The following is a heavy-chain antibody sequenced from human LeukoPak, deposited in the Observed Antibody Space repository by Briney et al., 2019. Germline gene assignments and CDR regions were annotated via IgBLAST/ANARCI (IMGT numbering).Heavy chain of an antibody. J-gene: IGHJ4*02. D-gene: IGHD3-16*01. V-gene: IGHV4-59*01. Sequence: PSETLSLTCTVSGGSISNNYWSWIRQPPGKGLEWIGNIFYSGRNNYNPSLRSRVTMSVDTSKNQFSLKLSSVTAADTAVYYCARVNDRGSLLDYWGQGTLVTVSS. CDR1: GGSISNNY. CDR3: ARVNDRGSLLDY. CDR2: IFYSGRN.